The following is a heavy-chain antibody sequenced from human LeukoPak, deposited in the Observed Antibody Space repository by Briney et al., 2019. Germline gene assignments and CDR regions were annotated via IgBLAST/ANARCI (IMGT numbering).Heavy chain of an antibody. J-gene: IGHJ5*02. Sequence: PGGSLRLSCTASGFTFNNYVMSWVRQAPGKGLEWVSSISTGSSTNYADSVKGRFTISRDNSKNTLYLQMNSLRGEDTAVYYCARDSLNSSSGWFDPWGQGTLVTVSS. V-gene: IGHV3-23*01. CDR3: ARDSLNSSSGWFDP. CDR1: GFTFNNYV. D-gene: IGHD6-13*01. CDR2: ISTGSST.